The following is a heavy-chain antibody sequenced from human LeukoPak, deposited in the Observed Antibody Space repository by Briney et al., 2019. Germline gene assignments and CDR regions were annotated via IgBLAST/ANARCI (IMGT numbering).Heavy chain of an antibody. D-gene: IGHD2-15*01. CDR1: GYTLTAYH. V-gene: IGHV1-2*02. Sequence: GASVKVSCRTSGYTLTAYHIHWVRQAPGQGLEWMGWINPNSGGANYVQRFQGRVTMTRDTSISTAYMELSSLRSDDTAVYFCARHCTGGSCYSVGPYWGQGTLVTVSS. J-gene: IGHJ4*02. CDR3: ARHCTGGSCYSVGPY. CDR2: INPNSGGA.